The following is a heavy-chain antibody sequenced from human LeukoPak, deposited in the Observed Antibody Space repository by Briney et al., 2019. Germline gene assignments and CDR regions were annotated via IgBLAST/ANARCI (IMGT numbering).Heavy chain of an antibody. V-gene: IGHV1-2*02. CDR1: GYTFTGYY. J-gene: IGHJ4*02. CDR2: INPNTGAT. D-gene: IGHD6-19*01. Sequence: ASVKVSCKASGYTFTGYYMHWVRQAPGQGLEWMGWINPNTGATNYAQKFKGRVTMTRDTSTSTAYMELSRLRSDDTAVYYCAREDPGGWYDYWGQGTLVTVSS. CDR3: AREDPGGWYDY.